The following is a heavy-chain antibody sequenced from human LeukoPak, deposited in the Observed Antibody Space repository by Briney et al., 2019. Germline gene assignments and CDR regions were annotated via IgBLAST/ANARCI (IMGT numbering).Heavy chain of an antibody. J-gene: IGHJ5*02. D-gene: IGHD5-12*01. CDR1: GGSISSYY. V-gene: IGHV4-59*01. Sequence: SETLSLTCTVSGGSISSYYWSWIRQPPGKGLEWIGNIYYSGSTNYNPSLKSRVTISVDTSKNQFSLKLSSVTAADTAVYYCARNKGLANWFDPWGQGALVTVSS. CDR2: IYYSGST. CDR3: ARNKGLANWFDP.